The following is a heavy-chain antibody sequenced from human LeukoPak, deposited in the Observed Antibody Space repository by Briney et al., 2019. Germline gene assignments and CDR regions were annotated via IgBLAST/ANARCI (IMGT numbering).Heavy chain of an antibody. D-gene: IGHD4-17*01. V-gene: IGHV4-34*01. CDR2: INHSGST. CDR3: ARATVHNWFDP. J-gene: IGHJ5*02. Sequence: PSETLSLTCAVYGGSFSGYYWSWIRQPPGKGLEWIGEINHSGSTNYNPSLRSRVTISVDTSKNQFSLRLSSVTAADTAVYYCARATVHNWFDPWGQGTLVTVSS. CDR1: GGSFSGYY.